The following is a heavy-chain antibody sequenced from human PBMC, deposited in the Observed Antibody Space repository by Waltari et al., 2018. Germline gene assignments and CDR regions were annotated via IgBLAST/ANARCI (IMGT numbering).Heavy chain of an antibody. D-gene: IGHD1-26*01. V-gene: IGHV4-39*01. CDR2: IYYSGST. J-gene: IGHJ6*03. CDR3: AKTQWELLPLYYYYMDV. CDR1: GGSISSNRYY. Sequence: QLQLQESGPGLVKPSETLSLTCTVSGGSISSNRYYWGWIRQPPGKGLEWIGNIYYSGSTDYNPSLKSRVTISVDTSKNQFSLKLSSMTAADTAIYYCAKTQWELLPLYYYYMDVWGKGTTVTVSS.